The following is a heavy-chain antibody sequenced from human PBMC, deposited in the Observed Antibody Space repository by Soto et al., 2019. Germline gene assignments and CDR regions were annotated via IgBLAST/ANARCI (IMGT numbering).Heavy chain of an antibody. CDR2: INAGNGNT. J-gene: IGHJ3*02. CDR3: ARAPLTTVTGVAFDI. Sequence: GASVKVSCKASGYTFTSYAMHWVRQAPGQRLEWMGWINAGNGNTKYSQKFQGRVTITRDTSASTAYMELSSLRSEDTAVYYCARAPLTTVTGVAFDIWGQGTMVTVSS. D-gene: IGHD4-17*01. CDR1: GYTFTSYA. V-gene: IGHV1-3*01.